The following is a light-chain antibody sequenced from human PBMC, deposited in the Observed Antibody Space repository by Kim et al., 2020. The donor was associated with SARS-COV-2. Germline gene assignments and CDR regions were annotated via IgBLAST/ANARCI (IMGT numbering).Light chain of an antibody. CDR3: LHYSGFPFA. J-gene: IGKJ3*01. V-gene: IGKV1-17*01. Sequence: DIQMTQSPSSLSASVGDRVTITCRASQGIRNDLGWYQQKPRKAPRRLIYAISTLQNGVPSRFSGGGSGTEFTLTISSLQPEDVATYYCLHYSGFPFAFGPGTKVDIK. CDR2: AIS. CDR1: QGIRND.